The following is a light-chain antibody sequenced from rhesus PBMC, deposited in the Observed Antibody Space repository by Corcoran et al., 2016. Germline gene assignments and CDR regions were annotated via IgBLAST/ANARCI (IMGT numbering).Light chain of an antibody. CDR2: KAS. V-gene: IGKV1-22*01. J-gene: IGKJ1*01. Sequence: DIQMTQSPSSLSASVGDTVTITCRASQSISSWLAWYQQKPGKAPKLLIYKASSLQSGGPSRFSGSGSGKDFPLTISSLQSEDFATYYCQQYSSSPPTFGQGTKVEIK. CDR3: QQYSSSPPT. CDR1: QSISSW.